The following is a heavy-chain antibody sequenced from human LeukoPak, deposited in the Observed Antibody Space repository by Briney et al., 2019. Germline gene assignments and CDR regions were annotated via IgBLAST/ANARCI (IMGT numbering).Heavy chain of an antibody. CDR2: IYTSGST. CDR3: ARSPGGYSDSSGSPSPFDY. J-gene: IGHJ4*02. CDR1: GGSISSGSYY. Sequence: PSQTLSLTCTVSGGSISSGSYYWSWIRQPAGKGLEWIGRIYTSGSTNYNPSLKSRVTISVDTSKNQFSLKLSSVTAADTAVYYCARSPGGYSDSSGSPSPFDYWGQGTLVIVSS. V-gene: IGHV4-61*02. D-gene: IGHD3-22*01.